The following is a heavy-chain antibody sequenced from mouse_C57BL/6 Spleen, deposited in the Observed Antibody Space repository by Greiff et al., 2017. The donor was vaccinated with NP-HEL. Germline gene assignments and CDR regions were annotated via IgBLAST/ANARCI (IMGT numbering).Heavy chain of an antibody. CDR1: GFTFSDYG. Sequence: EVMLVESGGGLVQPGGSLKLSCAASGFTFSDYGMAWVRQAPRKGPEWVAFISNLAYSIYYADTVTGRFTISRENAKNTLYLEMSSLRSEDTAMYYCARHGGYDGYYGYAMDYWGQGTSVTVSS. J-gene: IGHJ4*01. CDR3: ARHGGYDGYYGYAMDY. D-gene: IGHD2-3*01. V-gene: IGHV5-15*01. CDR2: ISNLAYSI.